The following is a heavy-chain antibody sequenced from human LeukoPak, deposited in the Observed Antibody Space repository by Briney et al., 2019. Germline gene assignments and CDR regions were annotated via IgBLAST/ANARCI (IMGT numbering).Heavy chain of an antibody. CDR1: GYTFTSYA. D-gene: IGHD3-10*01. V-gene: IGHV1-3*01. J-gene: IGHJ4*02. CDR2: INAGNGNT. CDR3: ARVGLEVRGVIYGVDY. Sequence: ASVKVSCKASGYTFTSYAMHWVRQAPGQRLEWMGWINAGNGNTKYSQKFQGRVTITRDTSASTAYMELSSLRSEDTAVYYCARVGLEVRGVIYGVDYWGQGTLVTVSS.